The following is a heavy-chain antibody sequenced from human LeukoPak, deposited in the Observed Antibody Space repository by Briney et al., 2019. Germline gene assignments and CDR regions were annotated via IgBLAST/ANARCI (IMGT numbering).Heavy chain of an antibody. J-gene: IGHJ6*03. Sequence: PGEALKISCKGSGYSFTSYWIGWVRQMPGKGLEGMVIIYPGDSETRYSPSFQGQVTISADQSISTAYLQWSSLKASDTAMYYCARSNGELLTSYYYYYYMDVWGKGTTVTVSS. CDR3: ARSNGELLTSYYYYYYMDV. V-gene: IGHV5-51*03. D-gene: IGHD3-10*01. CDR2: IYPGDSET. CDR1: GYSFTSYW.